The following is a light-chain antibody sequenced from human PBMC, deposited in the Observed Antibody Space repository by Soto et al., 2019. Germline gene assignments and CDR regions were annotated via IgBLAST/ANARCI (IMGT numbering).Light chain of an antibody. CDR1: QSVSRTY. CDR2: EAS. V-gene: IGKV3-20*01. J-gene: IGKJ1*01. Sequence: EIVLTQSPGTLSLSPGERATLSCRASQSVSRTYLTWYQQKPGQAPRLLIYEASRRGTGIPDRFSGRGSGADFSLTISRLYPEDFAVYSCQHYDSLRWTFGLGDKLEI. CDR3: QHYDSLRWT.